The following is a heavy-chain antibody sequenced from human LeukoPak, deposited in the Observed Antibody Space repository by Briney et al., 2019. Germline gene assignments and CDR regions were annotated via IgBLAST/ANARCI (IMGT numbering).Heavy chain of an antibody. D-gene: IGHD6-19*01. CDR2: IIPILGVA. CDR1: GGTFSSYA. J-gene: IGHJ4*02. CDR3: ARDSFSGYSSGWGFDY. V-gene: IGHV1-69*04. Sequence: SVKVSCKASGGTFSSYAISWVRQAPGQGLEWMGRIIPILGVANYAQKFQGRVTITADKSTSTAYMELSSLRSEDTAVYYCARDSFSGYSSGWGFDYWGQGTLVTVSS.